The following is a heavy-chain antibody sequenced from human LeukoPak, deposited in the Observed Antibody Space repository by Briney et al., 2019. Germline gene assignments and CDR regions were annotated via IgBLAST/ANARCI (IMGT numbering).Heavy chain of an antibody. CDR1: GFTVSSNY. CDR2: IYSGGST. D-gene: IGHD3-22*01. V-gene: IGHV3-53*01. Sequence: PGGSLRLSCAASGFTVSSNYMSWVRQAPGKGLEWVSVIYSGGSTYYADSVKGRFTISRDNSKNTLYLQMYSLNTEDTAVYYCTTSNYYYDSNGWYWGQGTLVTVSP. J-gene: IGHJ4*02. CDR3: TTSNYYYDSNGWY.